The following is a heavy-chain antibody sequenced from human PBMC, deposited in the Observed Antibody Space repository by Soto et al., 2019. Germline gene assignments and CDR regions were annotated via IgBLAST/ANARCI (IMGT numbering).Heavy chain of an antibody. D-gene: IGHD2-2*01. V-gene: IGHV3-11*01. Sequence: GGSLRLSCAASGFIFSDYYMSWIRQAPGKGLEWVSYISSSGSSIYYADSVKGRFTISRDNAKNSLYLQMNSLRAEDTAVYYCARGEYCSSTSCYFRRPSYYMDVWGKGTTVTVSS. CDR3: ARGEYCSSTSCYFRRPSYYMDV. CDR1: GFIFSDYY. J-gene: IGHJ6*03. CDR2: ISSSGSSI.